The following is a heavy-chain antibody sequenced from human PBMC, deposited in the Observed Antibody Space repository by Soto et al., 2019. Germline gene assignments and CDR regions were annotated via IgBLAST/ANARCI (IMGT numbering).Heavy chain of an antibody. CDR2: IYYSGSS. CDR1: GGSISSYY. D-gene: IGHD6-13*01. V-gene: IGHV4-59*01. CDR3: ARELELGDACDI. Sequence: QVQLQESGPGLVKPSETLSLTCIVSGGSISSYYWTWLRQPPGKGLEWSGDIYYSGSSNYNPSLKSRVTISVDTSKNQFSLKLSSVTAADTAVYYCARELELGDACDIWGQGTMVTVSS. J-gene: IGHJ3*02.